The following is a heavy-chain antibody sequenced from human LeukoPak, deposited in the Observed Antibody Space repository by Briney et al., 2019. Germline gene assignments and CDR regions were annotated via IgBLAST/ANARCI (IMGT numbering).Heavy chain of an antibody. V-gene: IGHV3-21*01. Sequence: PGGSLRLSCSASGFTFSSYMMNWVRQAPGKGLEWVSSINSGSTYTYYTESVKGRFTVSRDNAKNSLFLQMNSLRAEDTAIYYCARSLTTLTYEGYWGQGTLVTVSS. CDR2: INSGSTYT. CDR1: GFTFSSYM. CDR3: ARSLTTLTYEGY. D-gene: IGHD1-1*01. J-gene: IGHJ4*02.